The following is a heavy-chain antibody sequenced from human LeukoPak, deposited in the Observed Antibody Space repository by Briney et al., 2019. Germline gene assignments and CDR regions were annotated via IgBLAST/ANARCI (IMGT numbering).Heavy chain of an antibody. V-gene: IGHV3-30*18. D-gene: IGHD3-22*01. CDR3: AKDLYYYDSSGPLGY. J-gene: IGHJ4*02. Sequence: PGGSLRLSCAASGFTFSSYGMHWVRQAPGKGLEWVAVISYDGSNKYYADSVKGRFTISRDNSKNTLYLQMNSLRAEDTAVYYCAKDLYYYDSSGPLGYWGQGTLVTVSS. CDR1: GFTFSSYG. CDR2: ISYDGSNK.